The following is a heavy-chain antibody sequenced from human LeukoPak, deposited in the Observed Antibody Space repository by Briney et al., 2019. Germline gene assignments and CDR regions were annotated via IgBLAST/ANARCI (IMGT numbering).Heavy chain of an antibody. D-gene: IGHD4-11*01. J-gene: IGHJ4*02. Sequence: SETLSLTCTVSGGSISSGGYYWSWIRQHPGKGLEWIGYIYYSGSTYYNPSLKSRVTISVDTSKNQFSLKLSSVTAADTAVYYCAAMTTVTLFDYWGQGTLVTASS. CDR2: IYYSGST. CDR1: GGSISSGGYY. V-gene: IGHV4-31*03. CDR3: AAMTTVTLFDY.